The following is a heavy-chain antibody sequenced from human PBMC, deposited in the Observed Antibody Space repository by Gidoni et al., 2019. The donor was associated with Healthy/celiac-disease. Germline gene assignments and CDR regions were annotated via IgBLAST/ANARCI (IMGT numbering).Heavy chain of an antibody. D-gene: IGHD4-17*01. CDR3: ARDREGGIRWMGY. J-gene: IGHJ4*02. Sequence: QVQLVQSGAEVKKPGSSVKVSCKASGGTFSSYAISWVRQAPGQGLEWMGRIIPILGIANYAQKFQGRVTITADKSTSTAYMELSSLRSEDTAVYYCARDREGGIRWMGYWGQGTLVTVSS. V-gene: IGHV1-69*04. CDR2: IIPILGIA. CDR1: GGTFSSYA.